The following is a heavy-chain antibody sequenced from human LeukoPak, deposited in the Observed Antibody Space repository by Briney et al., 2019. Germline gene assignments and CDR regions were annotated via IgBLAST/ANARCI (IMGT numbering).Heavy chain of an antibody. Sequence: PSETLSLTCTVSGGSISSYYWSWIRQPPGKGLEWIGYICYSGSTNYNPSLKSRVTISVDTSKNQFSLKLSSVTAADTAVYYCARVREDIVVVPAAPIWYFDLWGRGTLVTVSS. J-gene: IGHJ2*01. V-gene: IGHV4-59*01. CDR1: GGSISSYY. CDR2: ICYSGST. CDR3: ARVREDIVVVPAAPIWYFDL. D-gene: IGHD2-2*01.